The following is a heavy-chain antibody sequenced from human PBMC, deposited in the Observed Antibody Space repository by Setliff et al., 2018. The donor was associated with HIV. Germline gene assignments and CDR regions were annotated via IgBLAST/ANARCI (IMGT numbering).Heavy chain of an antibody. CDR3: AYSGRQLRGPYFDF. V-gene: IGHV2-5*01. D-gene: IGHD1-1*01. CDR2: IYWNNNK. Sequence: GSGPTLVNPTQTLTLTCTFSGLSLSTSGVGVGWIRQSPGKALEWLAFIYWNNNKHYSTSLKSRLTVTKDTSKNRVVFTMTNMDPVDTAPYYCAYSGRQLRGPYFDFWGQGTPVTVSS. J-gene: IGHJ4*02. CDR1: GLSLSTSGVG.